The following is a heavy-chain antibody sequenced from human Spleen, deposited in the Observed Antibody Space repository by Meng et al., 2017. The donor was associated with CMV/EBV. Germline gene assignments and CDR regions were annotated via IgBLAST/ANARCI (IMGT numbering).Heavy chain of an antibody. D-gene: IGHD3/OR15-3a*01. J-gene: IGHJ3*02. V-gene: IGHV3-21*01. Sequence: ETLSLTCTVSGGSISSSSYYWGWIRQPPGKGLEWVSSISSDSNYIYYADSVRGRFTISRDNAKNSLYLQMNSLRTEDTAVYSCARGSMIFGVVNQAFDIWGQGTMVTVSS. CDR3: ARGSMIFGVVNQAFDI. CDR1: GGSISSSS. CDR2: ISSDSNYI.